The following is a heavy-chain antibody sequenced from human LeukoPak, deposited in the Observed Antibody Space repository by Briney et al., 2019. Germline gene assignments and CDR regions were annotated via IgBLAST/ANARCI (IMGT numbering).Heavy chain of an antibody. CDR1: GFTFS. Sequence: PGGSLRLSCAASGFTFSWVRQAPGKGLEWVSAISGSGGSTYYADSVKGRFTISRDNSKNTLYLQMNSLRAEDTAVYYCAKARSNSWYSENWGQGTLVTVSS. J-gene: IGHJ4*02. CDR2: ISGSGGST. D-gene: IGHD6-13*01. CDR3: AKARSNSWYSEN. V-gene: IGHV3-23*01.